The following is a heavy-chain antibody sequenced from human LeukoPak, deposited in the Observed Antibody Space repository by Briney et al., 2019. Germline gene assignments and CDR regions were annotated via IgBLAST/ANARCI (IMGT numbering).Heavy chain of an antibody. CDR3: ARNYDSSGYTTFGY. CDR1: GGSISSYY. J-gene: IGHJ4*02. CDR2: IYYSGTI. V-gene: IGHV4-59*01. D-gene: IGHD3-22*01. Sequence: SETLSLTCTVSGGSISSYYWSWIRQPPGKGLEWIGYIYYSGTINYNPSLKSRVTISVDTSKNQFSLKLSSVTAADTAVYYCARNYDSSGYTTFGYWGQGTLVTVSS.